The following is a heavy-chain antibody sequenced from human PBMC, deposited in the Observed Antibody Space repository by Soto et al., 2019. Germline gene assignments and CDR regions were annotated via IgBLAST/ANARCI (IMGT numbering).Heavy chain of an antibody. Sequence: PGGSLRLSCGASGFTFSSYDMHWVRQAPGNGLEWVTVMSYDGSNEYYADSVKGRFTIFRDNSKSTLFLQMNSLGPEDRAVYYCARDLRGGRGWFGFDYWGQGTLVTVSS. CDR1: GFTFSSYD. V-gene: IGHV3-30-3*01. CDR2: MSYDGSNE. J-gene: IGHJ4*02. CDR3: ARDLRGGRGWFGFDY. D-gene: IGHD3-10*01.